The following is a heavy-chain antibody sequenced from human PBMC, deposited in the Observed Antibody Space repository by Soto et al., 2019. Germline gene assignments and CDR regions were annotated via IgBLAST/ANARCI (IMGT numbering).Heavy chain of an antibody. Sequence: QVQLVQSVAEVKMPGASVKVSCKASGYSFTTYGISWVRQAPGRGPEWMGWVNTYNGDTNYAQNFQGRVTMTTDTSTTTAYMELWILTSDDTAVYYCARNATDITVAGKSQHYDNWGQGTLVTVSS. V-gene: IGHV1-18*01. CDR3: ARNATDITVAGKSQHYDN. J-gene: IGHJ4*02. CDR1: GYSFTTYG. D-gene: IGHD6-19*01. CDR2: VNTYNGDT.